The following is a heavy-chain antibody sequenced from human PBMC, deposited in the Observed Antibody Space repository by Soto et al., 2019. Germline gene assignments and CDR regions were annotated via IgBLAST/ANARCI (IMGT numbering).Heavy chain of an antibody. J-gene: IGHJ4*02. CDR1: GGSISGGGYY. D-gene: IGHD2-15*01. CDR3: ARDDGGKTDY. Sequence: QVQLQESGPGLVKPSQTLSLTCTVSGGSISGGGYYWTWIRQYPGKGLEWIGYISYSGSTHYNPSLKSRVTISVDTSKNQLSLNLNSVTAADTAVYSCARDDGGKTDYWGQGTLVTVTS. V-gene: IGHV4-31*03. CDR2: ISYSGST.